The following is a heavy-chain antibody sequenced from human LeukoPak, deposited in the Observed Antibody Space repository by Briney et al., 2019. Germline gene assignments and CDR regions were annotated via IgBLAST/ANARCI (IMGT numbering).Heavy chain of an antibody. Sequence: ASVEVSCKASGYTFTSYDINWVRQATGQGLEWMGWMNPKSGNTGYAQKFQGKVTMTRDTSISTAYMEVSSLTFEDTAIYYCARINGLPDYWGQGTLVTVSS. D-gene: IGHD2-8*01. CDR1: GYTFTSYD. J-gene: IGHJ4*02. CDR2: MNPKSGNT. V-gene: IGHV1-8*01. CDR3: ARINGLPDY.